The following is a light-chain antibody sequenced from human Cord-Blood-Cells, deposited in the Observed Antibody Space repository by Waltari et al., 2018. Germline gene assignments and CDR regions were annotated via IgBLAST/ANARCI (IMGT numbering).Light chain of an antibody. J-gene: IGKJ5*01. CDR3: QQRSNWPPIT. CDR2: DAS. V-gene: IGKV3-11*01. CDR1: QSVSSY. Sequence: EIVLPQSPATLSLSPGERATPSCRASQSVSSYLAWYQQKPGLAPRLLSYDASNRATGIPARFSGSGSGTDFTLTISSLAPEDFAVYYCQQRSNWPPITFGQGTRLEIK.